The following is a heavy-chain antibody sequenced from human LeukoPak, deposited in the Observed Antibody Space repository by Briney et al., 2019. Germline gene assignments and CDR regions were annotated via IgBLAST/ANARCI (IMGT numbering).Heavy chain of an antibody. CDR2: IRYDGNNK. Sequence: GGSLRLSCAASGFTFSSYGMHWVRQAPGKGLEWVAFIRYDGNNKYYADSVKGRFTISRDNSENTLYLQMNSLRVEDTAVYFCAKGREKYCTSTSCYHDYWGQGTLATVSS. J-gene: IGHJ4*02. CDR3: AKGREKYCTSTSCYHDY. D-gene: IGHD2-2*01. V-gene: IGHV3-30*02. CDR1: GFTFSSYG.